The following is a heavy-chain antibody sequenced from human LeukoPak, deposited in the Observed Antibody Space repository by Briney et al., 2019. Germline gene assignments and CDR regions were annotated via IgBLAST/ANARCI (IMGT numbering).Heavy chain of an antibody. Sequence: SETLSLTCTVSGGSISSYYWSWIRQSPGKGLEWIGHIYSSGSTNYNPSLKNRVTISIDTSKNQFSLKLSSVTAADTALYYCARNYDNSGYTAFGYWGRGTLVAVSS. D-gene: IGHD3-22*01. V-gene: IGHV4-59*01. CDR3: ARNYDNSGYTAFGY. CDR1: GGSISSYY. CDR2: IYSSGST. J-gene: IGHJ4*02.